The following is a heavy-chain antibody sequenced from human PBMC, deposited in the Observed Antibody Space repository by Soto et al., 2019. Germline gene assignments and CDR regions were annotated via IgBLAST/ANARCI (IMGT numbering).Heavy chain of an antibody. CDR1: GFTFSSYS. Sequence: EVQLVESGGGLVQPGGSLRLSCAASGFTFSSYSMNWVRQAPGKGLEWVSYISSSSSTIYYADSVKGRFTISRDNAKNSLYLKMNSLRAEDTAVYYCARDQDVVVVAAIPRYFDLWGRGTLVTVSS. V-gene: IGHV3-48*01. J-gene: IGHJ2*01. CDR2: ISSSSSTI. CDR3: ARDQDVVVVAAIPRYFDL. D-gene: IGHD2-15*01.